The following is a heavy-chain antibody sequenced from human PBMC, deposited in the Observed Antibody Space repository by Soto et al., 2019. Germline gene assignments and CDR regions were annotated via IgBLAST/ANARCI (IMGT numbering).Heavy chain of an antibody. CDR2: INSDGSST. J-gene: IGHJ6*03. D-gene: IGHD1-1*01. CDR1: GFTFSSYW. CDR3: ARYNWNDVHYCYYYMDV. V-gene: IGHV3-74*01. Sequence: GGSLRLACAASGFTFSSYWMHWVRQAPGKGLVWVSRINSDGSSTSYADSVKGRFTISRDNAKNTLYLQMNSLRAEDTAVYYCARYNWNDVHYCYYYMDVWGKGTTVTVSS.